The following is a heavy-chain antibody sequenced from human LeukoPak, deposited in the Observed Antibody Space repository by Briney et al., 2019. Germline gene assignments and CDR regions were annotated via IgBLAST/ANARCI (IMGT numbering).Heavy chain of an antibody. CDR2: MNPKSGKT. D-gene: IGHD1-1*01. J-gene: IGHJ4*02. CDR1: GYKFTSYD. V-gene: IGHV1-8*01. Sequence: ASVKVSCKASGYKFTSYDINWVRQATGQGLEWTGWMNPKSGKTGHAQKFQGRVTMTRNTSISTACMELSSLRSEDTAVYYCALESHGSEDHWGQGTLVFVSS. CDR3: ALESHGSEDH.